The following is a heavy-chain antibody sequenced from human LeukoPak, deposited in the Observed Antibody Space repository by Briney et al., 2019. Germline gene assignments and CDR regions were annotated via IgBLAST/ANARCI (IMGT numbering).Heavy chain of an antibody. V-gene: IGHV4-59*08. CDR2: IYYSGST. D-gene: IGHD5-18*01. CDR3: ARISNSGYSYVHLIFDY. Sequence: PSETLSLTCTVSGGSISSYYWSWIRQPPGKGLERIGYIYYSGSTNYNPSLKSRVTISVDTSKNQFSLKLSSVTAADTAVYYCARISNSGYSYVHLIFDYWGQGTLVTVSS. J-gene: IGHJ4*02. CDR1: GGSISSYY.